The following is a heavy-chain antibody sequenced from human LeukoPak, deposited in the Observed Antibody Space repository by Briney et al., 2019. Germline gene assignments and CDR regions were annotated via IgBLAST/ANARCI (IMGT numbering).Heavy chain of an antibody. CDR3: ARWFGSGSYYGY. V-gene: IGHV3-11*03. CDR2: ISGRSSFT. D-gene: IGHD3-10*01. Sequence: GGSLRLSCAASVFTLSDYYMSCIRHAPGKGREWVSYISGRSSFTKYAHSVKGRFTISRDNAKNSLYLQMRSLRAEDTAVYYCARWFGSGSYYGYWGQGTLVTVSS. CDR1: VFTLSDYY. J-gene: IGHJ4*02.